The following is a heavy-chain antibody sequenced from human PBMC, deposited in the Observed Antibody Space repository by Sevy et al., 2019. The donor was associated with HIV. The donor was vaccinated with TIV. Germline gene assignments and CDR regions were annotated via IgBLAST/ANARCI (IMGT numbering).Heavy chain of an antibody. V-gene: IGHV3-21*01. CDR1: GFTFSSYS. CDR3: ARQYVYGDYAGYFGIDV. D-gene: IGHD4-17*01. J-gene: IGHJ6*02. Sequence: GGSLRLSCAASGFTFSSYSMNWVRQAPGKGLEWVASISSSSTYIYYADSVRGRFTISRDNAKNSLFLQMNSLRAEDTAVYYCARQYVYGDYAGYFGIDVWGQGTTVTVSS. CDR2: ISSSSTYI.